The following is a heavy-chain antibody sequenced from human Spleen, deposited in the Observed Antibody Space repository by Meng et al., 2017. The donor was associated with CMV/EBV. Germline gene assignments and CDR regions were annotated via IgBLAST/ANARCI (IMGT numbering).Heavy chain of an antibody. Sequence: SAFPFSSYAMNCVRRAPGKGLEWVSVICASGGSTYYADSVKGRFTISRDNSKNTLYLQMNSLRAEDTAVYYCAKHYSSAWQQGYYFDYWGQGTLVTVSS. D-gene: IGHD6-19*01. CDR1: AFPFSSYA. J-gene: IGHJ4*02. CDR2: ICASGGST. V-gene: IGHV3-23*01. CDR3: AKHYSSAWQQGYYFDY.